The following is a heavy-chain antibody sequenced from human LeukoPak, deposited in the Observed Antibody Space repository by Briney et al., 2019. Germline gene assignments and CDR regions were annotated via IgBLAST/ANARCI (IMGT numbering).Heavy chain of an antibody. J-gene: IGHJ4*02. CDR2: IYYSGST. V-gene: IGHV4-30-4*01. D-gene: IGHD6-6*01. CDR1: GGSISSGDYY. CDR3: ARDLSGSSSFGY. Sequence: SQTLSLTCTVSGGSISSGDYYWSWIRQPPGKGLEWIGYIYYSGSTNYNPSLKSRVTISVDTSNNQFSLKLSSVTAADTAVYYCARDLSGSSSFGYWGQGTLVTVSS.